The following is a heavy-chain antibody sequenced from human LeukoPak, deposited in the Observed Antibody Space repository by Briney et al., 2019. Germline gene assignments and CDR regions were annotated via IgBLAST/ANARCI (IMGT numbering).Heavy chain of an antibody. J-gene: IGHJ3*02. CDR3: ARDRHYSGSPPEAFDT. V-gene: IGHV1-46*01. Sequence: GASVKVSCKASGYTFTSYYMHWVRQAPGRGLEWMGIINPSGGSTSYAQKFQGRVTMTRDMSTSTVYMELSSLRSEDTAVYYCARDRHYSGSPPEAFDTWGQGTMVTVSS. D-gene: IGHD1-26*01. CDR2: INPSGGST. CDR1: GYTFTSYY.